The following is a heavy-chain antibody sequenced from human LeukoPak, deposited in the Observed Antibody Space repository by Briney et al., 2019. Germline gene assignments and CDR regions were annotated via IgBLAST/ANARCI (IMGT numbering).Heavy chain of an antibody. CDR1: GGSISSGGYY. J-gene: IGHJ4*02. CDR3: ARAGLELKHFDY. Sequence: SETLSLTCTVPGGSISSGGYYWSWIRQHPGTGLEWIGYIYYSGSTYYNPSLKSRVTISVDTSKNQFSLKLSSVTAADTAVYYCARAGLELKHFDYWGQGTLVTVSS. D-gene: IGHD1-26*01. V-gene: IGHV4-31*03. CDR2: IYYSGST.